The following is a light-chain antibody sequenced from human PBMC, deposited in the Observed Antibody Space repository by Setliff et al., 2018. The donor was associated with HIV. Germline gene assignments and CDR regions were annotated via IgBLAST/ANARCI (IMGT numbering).Light chain of an antibody. CDR2: EVN. Sequence: QSVLAQPASVSGSPGQSITISCTGTSSDIGSYNLVSWYQQHPGRAPKLIIYEVNKRPSEVSARFSASKSGNTASLTISGLQADDEADYYCCSYTGDNVLYVFGTGTKVTVL. CDR1: SSDIGSYNL. V-gene: IGLV2-23*02. J-gene: IGLJ1*01. CDR3: CSYTGDNVLYV.